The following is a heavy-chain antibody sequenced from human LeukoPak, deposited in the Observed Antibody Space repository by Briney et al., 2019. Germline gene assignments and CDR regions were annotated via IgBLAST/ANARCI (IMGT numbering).Heavy chain of an antibody. Sequence: ASVKVSCKASGYTFTSYYIHWVRQAPGQGLEWMGIINPSGGNTNYAQRFQGRVTMTRDTSTSTVYMELSSLRSEDTAMYYCARDRTHYYESSGYYSRWEYWGQGTLVTVSS. V-gene: IGHV1-46*01. J-gene: IGHJ4*02. CDR3: ARDRTHYYESSGYYSRWEY. D-gene: IGHD3-22*01. CDR1: GYTFTSYY. CDR2: INPSGGNT.